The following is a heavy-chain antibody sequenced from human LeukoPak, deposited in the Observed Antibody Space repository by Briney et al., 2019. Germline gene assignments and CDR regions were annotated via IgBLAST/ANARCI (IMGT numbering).Heavy chain of an antibody. CDR2: INTYNGNT. V-gene: IGHV1-18*04. D-gene: IGHD7-27*01. J-gene: IGHJ5*02. Sequence: ASVKVSCKASGYTFTNYGISWVRQAPGQGLEWMGWINTYNGNTNYAQKFQGRVNMPTDTSTSTAYMGLRSLGSDDTAVYYCARNSPRDVAGRQFLPGVLSLLSQCDNCFDPWGQGTLVSVSS. CDR3: ARNSPRDVAGRQFLPGVLSLLSQCDNCFDP. CDR1: GYTFTNYG.